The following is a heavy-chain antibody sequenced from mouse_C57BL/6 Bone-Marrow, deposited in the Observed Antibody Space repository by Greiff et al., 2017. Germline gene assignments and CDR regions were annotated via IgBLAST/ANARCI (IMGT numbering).Heavy chain of an antibody. V-gene: IGHV1-55*01. D-gene: IGHD4-1*01. CDR1: GYTFTSYW. CDR3: ARSGPLGRSFDY. Sequence: QLQQPGAELVKPGASVKMSCKASGYTFTSYWITWVKQRPGQGLEWIGDIYPTSGRTNYNEKFKSKAILTVDTSSNTAYKQLSSLTSEDSAVFYCARSGPLGRSFDYWGQGTTLTVSS. J-gene: IGHJ2*01. CDR2: IYPTSGRT.